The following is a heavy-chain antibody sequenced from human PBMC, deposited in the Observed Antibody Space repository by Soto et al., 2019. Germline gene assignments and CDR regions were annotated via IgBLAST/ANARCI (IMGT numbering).Heavy chain of an antibody. CDR3: AKDRHPDGRWTIDS. J-gene: IGHJ4*02. Sequence: PGGSLRLSCAASGFTFSTYTMNWVRQGPGQGLEWVSAIIGGGDTYYADSVKGRFTISRDDSKNTVYLQMNSLRAEDTAVYYCAKDRHPDGRWTIDSWXQGXQVXVSS. V-gene: IGHV3-23*01. CDR1: GFTFSTYT. D-gene: IGHD1-1*01. CDR2: IIGGGDT.